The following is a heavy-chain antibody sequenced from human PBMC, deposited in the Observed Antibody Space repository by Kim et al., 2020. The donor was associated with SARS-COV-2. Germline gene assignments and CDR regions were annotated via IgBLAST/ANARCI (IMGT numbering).Heavy chain of an antibody. V-gene: IGHV1-8*01. J-gene: IGHJ6*02. Sequence: YAQKFQGRVTMTRNTSISTAYMELSSLRSEDTAVYYCARGRGMVRTPPGVWGQGTTVTVSS. CDR3: ARGRGMVRTPPGV. D-gene: IGHD3-10*01.